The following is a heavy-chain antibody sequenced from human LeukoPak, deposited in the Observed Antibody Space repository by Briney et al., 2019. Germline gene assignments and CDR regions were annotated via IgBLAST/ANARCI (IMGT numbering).Heavy chain of an antibody. CDR1: GGTFSSYA. V-gene: IGHV1-69*13. J-gene: IGHJ3*02. D-gene: IGHD3-3*01. CDR2: IIPIFGTA. Sequence: SVKVSCKASGGTFSSYAISWVRQAPGQGLEWMGGIIPIFGTANYAQKFPGRVTITADESTSTAYMELSSLRSEDTAVYYCAREGRGLNRITIFGVEYLGAFDIWGQGTMVTVSS. CDR3: AREGRGLNRITIFGVEYLGAFDI.